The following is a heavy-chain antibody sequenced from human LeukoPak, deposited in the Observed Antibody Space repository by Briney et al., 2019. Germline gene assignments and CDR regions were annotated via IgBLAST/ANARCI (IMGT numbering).Heavy chain of an antibody. CDR1: GGTFSSYA. CDR3: ARGLRSSTSCYWPDYYYYYMDV. V-gene: IGHV1-69*01. CDR2: IIPIFGTA. Sequence: ASVKVSCKASGGTFSSYAISWVRQAPGQGLEWMGGIIPIFGTANYAQKFQGRVTITADESTSTAYMELSSLRSEDTAVYYCARGLRSSTSCYWPDYYYYYMDVWGKGTTVTVSS. D-gene: IGHD2-2*01. J-gene: IGHJ6*03.